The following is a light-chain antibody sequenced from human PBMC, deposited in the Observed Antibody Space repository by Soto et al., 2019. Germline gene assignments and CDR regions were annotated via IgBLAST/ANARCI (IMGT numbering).Light chain of an antibody. CDR1: QGINSR. CDR3: QQLNSYPLT. CDR2: DAS. J-gene: IGKJ4*01. V-gene: IGKV1-9*01. Sequence: IQLTQSPSSLSAYVGDRVTITCRASQGINSRLVWFHQKPGEAPKLLIYDASTLQTGVPSRFSGSGSGTDFILTISSLQPEDFATYYCQQLNSYPLTFGGGTKVDIK.